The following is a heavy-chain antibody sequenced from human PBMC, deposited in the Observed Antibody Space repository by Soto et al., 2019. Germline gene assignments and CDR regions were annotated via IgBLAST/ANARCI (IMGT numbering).Heavy chain of an antibody. J-gene: IGHJ4*02. D-gene: IGHD1-26*01. CDR1: GFNFRDFW. CDR3: TRDDSGLGIDY. Sequence: PGGSLRLSCDASGFNFRDFWMHWVRQPPGKGPEWVSNIPSDGRDVSYADSVRGRFTISRDDARNTLYLQMSSLRVEDTAVYYCTRDDSGLGIDYWGKGTQVTVSS. V-gene: IGHV3-74*01. CDR2: IPSDGRDV.